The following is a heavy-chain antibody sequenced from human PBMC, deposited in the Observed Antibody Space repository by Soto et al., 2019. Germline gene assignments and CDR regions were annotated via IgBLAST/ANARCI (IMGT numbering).Heavy chain of an antibody. CDR1: GFTFSSYW. V-gene: IGHV3-74*01. Sequence: GGSLRLSCAASGFTFSSYWMHWVRQAPGKGLVWVSRFSSEGSTTGYADSVKGRFTISRDNAKNTLYLQMISLRAEDTALYYCAGAALNTRNAFDIWGQGTMVTVSS. CDR2: FSSEGSTT. J-gene: IGHJ3*02. CDR3: AGAALNTRNAFDI.